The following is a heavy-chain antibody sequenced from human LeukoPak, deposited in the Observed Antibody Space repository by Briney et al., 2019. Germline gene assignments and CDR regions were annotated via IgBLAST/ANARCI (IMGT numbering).Heavy chain of an antibody. J-gene: IGHJ5*02. V-gene: IGHV4-39*01. D-gene: IGHD6-13*01. CDR3: ARGRSRVAAPGFDP. CDR1: GGSISSSSYY. Sequence: SETLSLTCTVSGGSISSSSYYWGWIRQPPGKGLEWIGSIYYSGSTYYNPSLKSRVTISVDTSKNQFSLKLSSVTAADTAVYYCARGRSRVAAPGFDPWGQGTLVTVSS. CDR2: IYYSGST.